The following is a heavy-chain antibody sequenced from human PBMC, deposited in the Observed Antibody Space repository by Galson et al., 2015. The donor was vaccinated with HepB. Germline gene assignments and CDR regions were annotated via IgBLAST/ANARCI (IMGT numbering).Heavy chain of an antibody. V-gene: IGHV3-33*01. CDR3: ARAFDSSGWYGDLDY. CDR2: IWYDGSNK. CDR1: GFTFSSYG. Sequence: SLRLSCAASGFTFSSYGMHWVRQAPGKGLEWVAVIWYDGSNKYYADSVKGRFTISRDNSKNTLYLQMNSLRAEDTAVYYCARAFDSSGWYGDLDYWGQGTLVTVSS. J-gene: IGHJ4*02. D-gene: IGHD6-19*01.